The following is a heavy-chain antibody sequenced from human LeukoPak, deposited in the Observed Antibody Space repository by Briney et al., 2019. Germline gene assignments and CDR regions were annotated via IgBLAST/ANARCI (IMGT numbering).Heavy chain of an antibody. J-gene: IGHJ6*03. CDR1: GFTFGDYA. Sequence: GGSLRLSCTASGFTFGDYAMSWVRQAPGKGLEWVGFIRSEAYGGTTEYAASVKGRFTISRDDSKGIAYLQMNSLKTEDTAVYYCATQGYCGNTNCYTGYYYYMDVWGKGTTVTVSS. CDR3: ATQGYCGNTNCYTGYYYYMDV. D-gene: IGHD2-2*02. CDR2: IRSEAYGGTT. V-gene: IGHV3-49*04.